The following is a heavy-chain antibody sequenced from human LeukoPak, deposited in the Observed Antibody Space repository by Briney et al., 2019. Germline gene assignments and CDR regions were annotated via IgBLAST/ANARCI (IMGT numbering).Heavy chain of an antibody. J-gene: IGHJ4*02. CDR3: AKDRTGSYGY. CDR2: ISGSGGST. Sequence: PGGSLRLSCAASGFTFSSNAMSWVRQAPGRGLEWVSAISGSGGSTYYADSVKGRFTISRDNSKNTLYLQMNSLRAEDTAVYYCAKDRTGSYGYWGQGALVTVSS. D-gene: IGHD5-18*01. V-gene: IGHV3-23*01. CDR1: GFTFSSNA.